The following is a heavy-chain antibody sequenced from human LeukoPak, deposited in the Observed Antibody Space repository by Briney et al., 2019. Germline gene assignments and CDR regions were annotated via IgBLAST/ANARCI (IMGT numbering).Heavy chain of an antibody. V-gene: IGHV1-24*01. Sequence: ASVKVSCKVSGYTLTELSMHWVRQAPGKGLEWMGGFDPEDGETIYAQKFQGRVTMTEDTSTDTAYMELSSLRSEDTAVYYCAAYDSSGYYAKIDYWGQGTLVTVSS. J-gene: IGHJ4*02. D-gene: IGHD3-22*01. CDR2: FDPEDGET. CDR1: GYTLTELS. CDR3: AAYDSSGYYAKIDY.